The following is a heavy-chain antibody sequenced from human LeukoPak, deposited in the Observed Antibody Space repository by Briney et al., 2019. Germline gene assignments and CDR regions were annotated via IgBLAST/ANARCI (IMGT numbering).Heavy chain of an antibody. J-gene: IGHJ6*02. CDR3: ARAENLNYYYYGMDV. V-gene: IGHV3-30*04. D-gene: IGHD1-14*01. Sequence: GGSLRLSCAASGFTFSSYAMHWVRQAPGKGLEWVAVISYDGSNKYYADSVKGRFTISRDNSKNTLYLQMNSLRAEDTAVYYCARAENLNYYYYGMDVWGQGTTVTVSS. CDR1: GFTFSSYA. CDR2: ISYDGSNK.